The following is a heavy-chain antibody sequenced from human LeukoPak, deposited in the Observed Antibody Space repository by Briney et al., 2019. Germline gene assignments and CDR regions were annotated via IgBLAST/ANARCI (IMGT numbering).Heavy chain of an antibody. V-gene: IGHV1-69*04. CDR1: GDTFSSTA. J-gene: IGHJ5*02. CDR3: ARAPLYSLWGPWFDP. Sequence: ASVKVSCKASGDTFSSTAITWVRQAPGQGLEWMGRIIPILGLANYARRFQGRVTISADNSTGTTYLELSSLTFEDTAVYYCARAPLYSLWGPWFDPWGQGTLVTVSA. D-gene: IGHD5-18*01. CDR2: IIPILGLA.